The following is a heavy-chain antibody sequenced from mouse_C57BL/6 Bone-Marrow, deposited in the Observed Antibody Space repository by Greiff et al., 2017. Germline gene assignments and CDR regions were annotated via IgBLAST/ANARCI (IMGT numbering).Heavy chain of an antibody. CDR3: AREEIYYDYGSHFDY. CDR1: GYTFTSYW. CDR2: IDPSDSYT. V-gene: IGHV1-50*01. D-gene: IGHD2-4*01. Sequence: VQLQQPGAELVKPGASVKLSCKASGYTFTSYWMQWVKQRPGQGLEWIGEIDPSDSYTNYNQKFKGKATLTVDTSSSTAYMQLNSLTSEDSAVYYCAREEIYYDYGSHFDYWGQGTTLTVSS. J-gene: IGHJ2*01.